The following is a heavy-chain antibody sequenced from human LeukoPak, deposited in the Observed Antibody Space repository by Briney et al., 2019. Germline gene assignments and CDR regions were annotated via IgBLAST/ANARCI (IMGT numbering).Heavy chain of an antibody. CDR2: IYYSGST. J-gene: IGHJ4*02. CDR1: GGSVSSGSYY. CDR3: AAGYCSGGSCYSDSLDY. D-gene: IGHD2-15*01. V-gene: IGHV4-61*01. Sequence: SETLSLTCTVSGGSVSSGSYYWSWIRQPPGKGLEWIGYIYYSGSTNYNPSLKSRVTISVDTSKNQFSLKLSSVTAADTAVYYCAAGYCSGGSCYSDSLDYWGQGTLVTVSS.